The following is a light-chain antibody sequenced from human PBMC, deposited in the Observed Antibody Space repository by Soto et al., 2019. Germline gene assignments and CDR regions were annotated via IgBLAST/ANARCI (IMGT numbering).Light chain of an antibody. CDR2: DNS. J-gene: IGLJ3*02. V-gene: IGLV1-51*01. Sequence: QSVLSQPPSLSAAPGQKVTISCDGSNSNIENNFVSWFRQFPGAAPHRLIFDNSNRPSGIPDRSSGSKSVSSATLAISGRQAGDEAHYYCGTWDSSLSAVVFGTGTKLTVL. CDR1: NSNIENNF. CDR3: GTWDSSLSAVV.